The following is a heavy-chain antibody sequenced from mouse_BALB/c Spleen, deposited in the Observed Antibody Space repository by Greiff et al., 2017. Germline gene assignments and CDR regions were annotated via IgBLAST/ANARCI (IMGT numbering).Heavy chain of an antibody. V-gene: IGHV10-3*03. J-gene: IGHJ4*01. Sequence: EADGGLVQPKGSLKLSCAASGFTFNTYAMHWVCQAPGKGLEWVARIRSKSNNYATYYADSVKDRFTISRDDSQSMLYLQMNNLKTEDTAMYYCVRGGGGSSAGMDYWGQGTSVTVSS. CDR2: IRSKSNNYAT. D-gene: IGHD1-1*01. CDR1: GFTFNTYA. CDR3: VRGGGGSSAGMDY.